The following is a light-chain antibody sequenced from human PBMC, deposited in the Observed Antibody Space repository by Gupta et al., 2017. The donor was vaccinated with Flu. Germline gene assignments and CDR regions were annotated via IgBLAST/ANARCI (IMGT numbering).Light chain of an antibody. V-gene: IGLV3-25*02. CDR1: ALPKQY. J-gene: IGLJ3*02. CDR2: KDS. CDR3: QSADSSGTYKV. Sequence: SYELTPPPSVSVSPGQTARITCSGDALPKQYAYWYQQKPGQAPVLVIYKDSERPSGIPERFSGSSSGTTVTLTSSGVQAEDEADYYCQSADSSGTYKVFGGGTKLTVL.